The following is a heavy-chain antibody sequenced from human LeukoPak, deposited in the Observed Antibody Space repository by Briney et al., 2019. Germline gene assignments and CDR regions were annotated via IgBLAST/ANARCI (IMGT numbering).Heavy chain of an antibody. V-gene: IGHV3-74*03. J-gene: IGHJ6*02. CDR2: IDSDGNNT. D-gene: IGHD3-22*01. CDR3: AKAKYSYDSNGYYNGMDV. CDR1: GFTFSTYW. Sequence: GGSLRLSCAASGFTFSTYWMHWVRQAPGKGLEWVSLIDSDGNNTSYAESAKGRFTSSRDNSKNTLYLQMSSLRAEDTAVYYCAKAKYSYDSNGYYNGMDVWGQGTTVTVSS.